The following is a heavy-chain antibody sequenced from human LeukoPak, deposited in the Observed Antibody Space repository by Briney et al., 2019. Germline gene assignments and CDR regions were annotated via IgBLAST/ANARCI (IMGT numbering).Heavy chain of an antibody. V-gene: IGHV4-59*01. Sequence: PSETLSLSCAVYGGSIRGYFWTWIRQPPGKGLEWIGYIYYSGSTNYNPSLKSRVTIAVDTSKNQFSLRLSSVTAADTAVYYCAMAYSSSWYYFDYWGQGTLVTVSS. J-gene: IGHJ4*02. CDR1: GGSIRGYF. D-gene: IGHD6-13*01. CDR3: AMAYSSSWYYFDY. CDR2: IYYSGST.